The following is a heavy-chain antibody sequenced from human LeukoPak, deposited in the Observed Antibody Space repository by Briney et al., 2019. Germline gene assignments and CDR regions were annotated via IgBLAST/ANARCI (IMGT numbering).Heavy chain of an antibody. CDR2: INHSGST. J-gene: IGHJ3*02. V-gene: IGHV4-34*01. D-gene: IGHD3-22*01. CDR1: GGSFSGYY. Sequence: PSETLSLTCAVYGGSFSGYYWSWIRQPPGKGLEWIGEINHSGSTNYNPSLKSRVTISVDTSKNQFSLKLSSVTAADTAVYYCARVYYYDSSGYPVLFAFDIWGQGTMVTVSS. CDR3: ARVYYYDSSGYPVLFAFDI.